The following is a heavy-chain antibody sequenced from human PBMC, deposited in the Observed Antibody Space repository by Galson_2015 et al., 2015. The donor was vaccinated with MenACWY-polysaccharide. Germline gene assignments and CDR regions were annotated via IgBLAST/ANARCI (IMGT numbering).Heavy chain of an antibody. V-gene: IGHV4-39*01. CDR1: NGSIRSSSYY. D-gene: IGHD3-9*01. CDR2: ISYSGST. J-gene: IGHJ3*02. CDR3: ARHFPYDILTGYAFDI. Sequence: TLSLTCTVSNGSIRSSSYYWGWIRQPPGKGLEWIASISYSGSTYYNPSLKSRVTISVDTSKNQFSLKLSSVTAADTAVYYCARHFPYDILTGYAFDIWGQGTMITVSS.